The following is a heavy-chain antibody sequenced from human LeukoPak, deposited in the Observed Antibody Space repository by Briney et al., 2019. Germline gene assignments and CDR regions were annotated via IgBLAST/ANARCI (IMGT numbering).Heavy chain of an antibody. Sequence: SETLSLTCTVSGGSISSGGYYWSWIRQHPGQGLEWIGYIYYSGSTYYNPSLKSRVTISVDTSKNQFSLKLSSVTAADTAVYYCARDNSDFDEYAFDIWGQGTMVTVSS. CDR2: IYYSGST. D-gene: IGHD1-1*01. CDR1: GGSISSGGYY. CDR3: ARDNSDFDEYAFDI. V-gene: IGHV4-31*03. J-gene: IGHJ3*02.